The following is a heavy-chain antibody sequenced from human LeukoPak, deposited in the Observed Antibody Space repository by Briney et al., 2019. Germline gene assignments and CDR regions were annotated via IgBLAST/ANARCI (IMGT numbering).Heavy chain of an antibody. D-gene: IGHD2-2*01. CDR1: GGSISSYY. J-gene: IGHJ4*02. CDR2: IYYSGST. CDR3: AREHCSSTSCYRGQFDY. Sequence: SETLSLTCTVSGGSISSYYWSWIRQPPGKGLKWIGYIYYSGSTNYNPSLKSRVTISVDTSKNQFSLKLSSVTAADTAVYYCAREHCSSTSCYRGQFDYWGQGTLVTVSS. V-gene: IGHV4-59*01.